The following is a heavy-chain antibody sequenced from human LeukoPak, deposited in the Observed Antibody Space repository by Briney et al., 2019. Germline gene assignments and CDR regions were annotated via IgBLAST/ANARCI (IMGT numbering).Heavy chain of an antibody. Sequence: GESLKISCKGSGYRFTSYWIGWVRQMPGKGLEWMGIIYPGDSDTRYSPSFQGPVTLSADQSISTAYLQWSSLKASDTPMYYCARHAPASDYWAQGPLVTVSS. V-gene: IGHV5-51*01. CDR1: GYRFTSYW. CDR3: ARHAPASDY. J-gene: IGHJ4*02. CDR2: IYPGDSDT. D-gene: IGHD2-2*01.